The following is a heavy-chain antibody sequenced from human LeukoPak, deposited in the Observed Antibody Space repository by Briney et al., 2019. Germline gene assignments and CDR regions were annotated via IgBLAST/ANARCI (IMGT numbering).Heavy chain of an antibody. V-gene: IGHV1-18*01. Sequence: ASVKVSCKASGGTFSSYGISWVRQAPGQGLEWMGWISAYNGNTNYAQKLQGRVTMTTDTSTSTAYMELRSLRSDDTAVYYCARDFFPRPPLMTTVTTLDYWGQGTLVTVSS. CDR2: ISAYNGNT. D-gene: IGHD4-17*01. J-gene: IGHJ4*02. CDR3: ARDFFPRPPLMTTVTTLDY. CDR1: GGTFSSYG.